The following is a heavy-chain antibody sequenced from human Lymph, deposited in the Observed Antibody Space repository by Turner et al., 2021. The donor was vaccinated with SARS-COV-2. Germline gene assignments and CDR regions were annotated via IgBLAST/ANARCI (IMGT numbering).Heavy chain of an antibody. CDR1: GGTFSSYA. Sequence: QVQLVQSGAEVKKPGSSVKVSCKASGGTFSSYAISWVRQAPGQGLGWMGGIIPILRIATYAKKFQGRVTITADKSTSTAYMELSSRRSEDTAVFYCARVVGGFGELGYYYYYGMDVWGQGTTVTVSS. CDR2: IIPILRIA. J-gene: IGHJ6*02. CDR3: ARVVGGFGELGYYYYYGMDV. D-gene: IGHD3-10*01. V-gene: IGHV1-69*10.